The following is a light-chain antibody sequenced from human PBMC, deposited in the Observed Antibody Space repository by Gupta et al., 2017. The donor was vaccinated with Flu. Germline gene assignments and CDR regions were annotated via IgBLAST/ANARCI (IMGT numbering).Light chain of an antibody. V-gene: IGKV1-5*03. CDR1: QSISRG. CDR3: QQYNNYWT. CDR2: KAS. Sequence: DIQMTQSPSTLYASVGDRVTITCRASQSISRGLAWYQQKPGKAPKLLIYKASTLDSGVPSRFSGSGVGTEFTLTISSLQPDDSATYYCQQYNNYWTFGQGTKVEIK. J-gene: IGKJ1*01.